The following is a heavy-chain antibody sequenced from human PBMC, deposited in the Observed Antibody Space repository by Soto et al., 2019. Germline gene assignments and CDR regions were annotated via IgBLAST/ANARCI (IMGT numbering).Heavy chain of an antibody. CDR1: GFSLSNAKMG. CDR2: IFPNDDK. V-gene: IGHV2-26*01. J-gene: IGHJ3*02. D-gene: IGHD3-22*01. CDR3: ARRPLYDGSSYTDAFDI. Sequence: QVTLKESGPVLVKATETLTLACTVSGFSLSNAKMGVSWIRQPPGKALEWLAHIFPNDDKFYSTSLKSRLTISRDTSKSQVVLTMTNMDPVDTATYYCARRPLYDGSSYTDAFDIWGQGTMVTVSS.